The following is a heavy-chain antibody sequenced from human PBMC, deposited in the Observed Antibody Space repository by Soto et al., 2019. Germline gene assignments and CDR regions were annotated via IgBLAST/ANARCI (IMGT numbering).Heavy chain of an antibody. CDR2: ISGSGGIT. V-gene: IGHV3-23*01. CDR1: GFTFSTYA. CDR3: APRIGYCSGGYCSY. D-gene: IGHD2-15*01. J-gene: IGHJ4*02. Sequence: GGSLRLSCAVSGFTFSTYAMSWVRQAPGKGLEWVSGISGSGGITYYADSVKGRFTISRDNSKNTLYLQMNSLRAEDTAVYYCAPRIGYCSGGYCSYWGQGTLVTVSS.